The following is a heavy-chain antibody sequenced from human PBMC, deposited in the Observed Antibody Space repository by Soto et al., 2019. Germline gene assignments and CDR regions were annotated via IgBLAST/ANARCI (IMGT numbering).Heavy chain of an antibody. V-gene: IGHV3-74*01. CDR3: ASDLYGSGNYAYYYGMDV. J-gene: IGHJ6*02. Sequence: EVQLVESGGGLVQPGGSLRLSCAASGFTFSSYWMHWVHQVPGKGLVWVSRINSDGRSTTYADSVKGRFTISRDNAKNTLYLQMNSLRAEDTAVYYCASDLYGSGNYAYYYGMDVWGQGTKVTVSS. D-gene: IGHD3-10*01. CDR1: GFTFSSYW. CDR2: INSDGRST.